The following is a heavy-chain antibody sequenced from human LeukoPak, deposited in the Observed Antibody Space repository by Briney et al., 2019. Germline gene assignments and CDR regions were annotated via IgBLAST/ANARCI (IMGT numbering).Heavy chain of an antibody. CDR1: GGSISSSSYY. CDR3: ARDLSYDSI. Sequence: SETLSLTCTVSGGSISSSSYYWGWIRQPPGKGLEWIGSIYYSGSTYYNPSLKSRVTISVDTSKNQFSLKLSSVTAADTAVYYCARDLSYDSIWGQGTLVTVSS. D-gene: IGHD3-3*01. CDR2: IYYSGST. J-gene: IGHJ4*02. V-gene: IGHV4-39*07.